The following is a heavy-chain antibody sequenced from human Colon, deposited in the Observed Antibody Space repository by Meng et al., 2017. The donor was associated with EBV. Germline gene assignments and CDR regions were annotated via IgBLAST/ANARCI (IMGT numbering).Heavy chain of an antibody. Sequence: QLQLQESVSGLVKPSXXLSPTCXVSGDSVTNGGYSWSWIRQPPGKGLEWIGYIYHSGSTKYNPSLKSRVTISVDTSKNQFSLKLSSVTAADTAVYYCARDTSTWGNKGLDPWGQGIMVTAPQ. V-gene: IGHV4-30-2*01. CDR2: IYHSGST. D-gene: IGHD7-27*01. CDR1: GDSVTNGGYS. J-gene: IGHJ4*02. CDR3: ARDTSTWGNKGLDP.